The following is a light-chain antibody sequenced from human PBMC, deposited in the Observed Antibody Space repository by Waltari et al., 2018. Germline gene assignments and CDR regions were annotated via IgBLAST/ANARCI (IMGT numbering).Light chain of an antibody. CDR1: NIGTYS. CDR3: HVWHPHVDPGV. Sequence: SYVLTQPPSVSVAPGETATITCGGDNIGTYSVHWYQQKAGQAPVLVIFYDRDRPSGIPDRFSGSNFGNTATLTISRVEAGDEARYYCHVWHPHVDPGVFGTGTEVTVL. J-gene: IGLJ1*01. V-gene: IGLV3-21*04. CDR2: YDR.